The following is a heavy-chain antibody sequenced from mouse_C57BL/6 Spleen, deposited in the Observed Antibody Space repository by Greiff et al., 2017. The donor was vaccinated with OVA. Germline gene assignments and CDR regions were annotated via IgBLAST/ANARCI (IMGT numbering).Heavy chain of an antibody. V-gene: IGHV5-16*01. CDR1: GFTFSDYY. CDR3: ARGHYGSSYYFDY. D-gene: IGHD1-1*01. J-gene: IGHJ2*01. Sequence: EVKLVESEGGLVQPGSSMKLSCTASGFTFSDYYMAWVRQVPEKGLEWVANINYDGSSTYYLDSLKSRFIISRDNAKNILYLQMSSLKSEDTATYYCARGHYGSSYYFDYWGQGTTLTVSS. CDR2: INYDGSST.